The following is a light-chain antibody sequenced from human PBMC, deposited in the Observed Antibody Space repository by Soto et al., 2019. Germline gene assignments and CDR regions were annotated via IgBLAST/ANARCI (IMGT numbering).Light chain of an antibody. CDR1: KNDIGSYRF. Sequence: QSALTQPASVSGSPGESITISCIGTKNDIGSYRFVSWYQQHPGEAPKLMISEGSKRPSGTSNRFSGSKSGNTASLRISGLQAEDEADYFCCSYAGSSTWVFGGGTKVTVL. V-gene: IGLV2-23*01. CDR2: EGS. J-gene: IGLJ3*02. CDR3: CSYAGSSTWV.